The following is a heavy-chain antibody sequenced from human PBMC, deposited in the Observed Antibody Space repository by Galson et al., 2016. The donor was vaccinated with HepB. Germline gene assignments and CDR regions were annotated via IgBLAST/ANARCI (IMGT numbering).Heavy chain of an antibody. Sequence: SVKVSCKASGYTFTNYYMHWVRQAPGQGLEWIGVINPSGDDTRYAQQFQGRVTMTRDTSTSTVYMDLSSLRSEDTAVYYCARDTPSSDTIDCIDVWGQGTPVTVSS. V-gene: IGHV1-46*01. J-gene: IGHJ6*02. CDR2: INPSGDDT. CDR3: ARDTPSSDTIDCIDV. D-gene: IGHD3-3*01. CDR1: GYTFTNYY.